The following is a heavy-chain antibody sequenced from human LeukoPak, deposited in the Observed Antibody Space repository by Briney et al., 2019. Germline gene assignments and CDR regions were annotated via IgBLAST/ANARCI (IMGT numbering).Heavy chain of an antibody. D-gene: IGHD6-19*01. V-gene: IGHV4-59*12. CDR2: IYYSGST. J-gene: IGHJ3*02. CDR1: GGSISSYY. CDR3: ARDGASGGQWLAHGAFDI. Sequence: SVTLSLTCTVSGGSISSYYWSWIRQPPGKGLEWIGYIYYSGSTNYNPSLKSRVTISVDKSKNQFSLKLSSVTAADTAVYYCARDGASGGQWLAHGAFDIWGQGTMVTVSS.